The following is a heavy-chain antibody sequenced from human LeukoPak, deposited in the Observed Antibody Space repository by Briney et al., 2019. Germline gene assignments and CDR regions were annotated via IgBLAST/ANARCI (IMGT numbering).Heavy chain of an antibody. CDR1: GGSISSYY. Sequence: SETLSLTCTVSGGSISSYYWSWIRQPPGKGLEWIGYIYYSGSTNYNPSLKSRVTISVDTSKNQFSLKLSSVAAADTAVYYCARASIPAAGPGPHFYFDYWGQGTLVTVSS. V-gene: IGHV4-59*01. CDR2: IYYSGST. D-gene: IGHD6-13*01. CDR3: ARASIPAAGPGPHFYFDY. J-gene: IGHJ4*02.